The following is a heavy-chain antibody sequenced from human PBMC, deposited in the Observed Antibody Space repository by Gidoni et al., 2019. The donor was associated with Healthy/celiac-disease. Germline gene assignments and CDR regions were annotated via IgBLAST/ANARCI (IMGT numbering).Heavy chain of an antibody. D-gene: IGHD1-26*01. Sequence: QLQLQESGPGLVKPSETLSLTCTVSGGSISSSSYYWGWIRQPPGKGLEWIGSIYYSGSTYYNPSLESRVTISVDTSKNQFSLKLSSVTAADTAVYYCARRRAWAYYYYYGMDVWGQGTTVTVSS. CDR3: ARRRAWAYYYYYGMDV. CDR1: GGSISSSSYY. CDR2: IYYSGST. V-gene: IGHV4-39*01. J-gene: IGHJ6*02.